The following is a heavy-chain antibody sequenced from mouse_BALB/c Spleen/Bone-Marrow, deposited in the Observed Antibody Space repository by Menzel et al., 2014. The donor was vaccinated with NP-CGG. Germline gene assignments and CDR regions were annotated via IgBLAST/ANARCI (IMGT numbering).Heavy chain of an antibody. CDR1: GYTFTSYY. D-gene: IGHD2-5*01. CDR3: TRYSNYYFDY. V-gene: IGHV1S81*02. CDR2: INPSNGGT. J-gene: IGHJ2*01. Sequence: QVQLQQSGAELVKPGALVKLSCKASGYTFTSYYMYWVKQRPGQGLEWIGEINPSNGGTNFNEKFKSKATLTVDKSSSTAYMQLSSLTSEDSAVYYCTRYSNYYFDYWGQGTTLTVSS.